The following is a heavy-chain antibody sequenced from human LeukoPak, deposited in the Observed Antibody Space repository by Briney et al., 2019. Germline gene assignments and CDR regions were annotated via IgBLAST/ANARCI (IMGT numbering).Heavy chain of an antibody. J-gene: IGHJ5*02. V-gene: IGHV4-4*09. CDR1: GGSFSGYY. CDR2: IYTSGST. Sequence: SETLSLTCAVYGGSFSGYYWSWIRQPPGKGLEWIGYIYTSGSTNYNPSLKSRVTISVDTSKNQFSLKLSSVTAADTAVYYCARTLHPYYDFWSGYSVGWFDPWGQGTLVTVSS. CDR3: ARTLHPYYDFWSGYSVGWFDP. D-gene: IGHD3-3*01.